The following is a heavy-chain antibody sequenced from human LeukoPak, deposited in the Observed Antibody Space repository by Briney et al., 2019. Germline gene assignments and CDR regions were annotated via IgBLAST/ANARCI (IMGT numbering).Heavy chain of an antibody. V-gene: IGHV3-48*01. CDR2: ISSSSSTI. CDR3: AKADYYDSSGYFPY. CDR1: GFTFSSYS. Sequence: GGSLRLSCAASGFTFSSYSMNWVRQAPGKGLEWVSYISSSSSTIYYADSVKGRFTISRDNSKNTLYLQMNSLRAEGTAVYYCAKADYYDSSGYFPYWGQGTLVTVSS. J-gene: IGHJ4*02. D-gene: IGHD3-22*01.